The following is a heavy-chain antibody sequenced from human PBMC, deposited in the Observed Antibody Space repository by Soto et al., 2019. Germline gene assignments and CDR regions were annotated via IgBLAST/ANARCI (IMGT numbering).Heavy chain of an antibody. V-gene: IGHV3-74*01. CDR1: GFTFCSYW. CDR2: INSDGSST. CDR3: TSSLLTPFDY. Sequence: PGGSLRLSCAASGFTFCSYWMHWVRHAPGKGLVWVSRINSDGSSTTYADSVRGRFTISRDNAKNTLYLQMNSLRAEDTAVYYCTSSLLTPFDYWGQGTLVTVSS. J-gene: IGHJ4*02. D-gene: IGHD7-27*01.